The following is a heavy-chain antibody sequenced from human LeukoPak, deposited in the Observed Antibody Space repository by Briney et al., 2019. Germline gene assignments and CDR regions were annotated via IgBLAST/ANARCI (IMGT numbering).Heavy chain of an antibody. CDR2: IYYSGIT. CDR1: GGSISSSSYY. CDR3: AREVSRWFDT. V-gene: IGHV4-61*01. J-gene: IGHJ5*02. Sequence: SETLSLTCTVSGGSISSSSYYWSWIRQPPGKGLEWIAYIYYSGITNYNPSLKSRVTISVGTSKNQFSLKLSSMTAADTAVYYCAREVSRWFDTWGQGTLVTVSS.